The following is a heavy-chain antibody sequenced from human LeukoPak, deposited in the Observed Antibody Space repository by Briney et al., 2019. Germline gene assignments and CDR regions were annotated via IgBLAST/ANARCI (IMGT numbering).Heavy chain of an antibody. CDR1: GGSISSSSYY. Sequence: PSETLSLTCTVSGGSISSSSYYWGWIRQPPGKGLEWIGSIYYSGSTYYNPSLKSRVTISVDTSKNQFSLKLSSVTAADTAVYYCARASASFIVGAINWFDPWGQGTLVTVSS. D-gene: IGHD1-26*01. V-gene: IGHV4-39*07. CDR3: ARASASFIVGAINWFDP. CDR2: IYYSGST. J-gene: IGHJ5*02.